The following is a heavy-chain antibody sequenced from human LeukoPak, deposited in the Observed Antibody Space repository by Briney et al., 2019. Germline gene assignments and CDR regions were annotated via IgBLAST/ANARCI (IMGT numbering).Heavy chain of an antibody. CDR1: GASISGGGYH. CDR3: ARAFRARYFDL. Sequence: SETLSLTCTVAGASISGGGYHWSWIRQPPGKGLEWIGIIYYSGSTYYNPSLKGRVTISVDTSKNQFSLKLSSVTAADTAVYYCARAFRARYFDLWGRGTLVTVSS. J-gene: IGHJ2*01. V-gene: IGHV4-39*01. CDR2: IYYSGST. D-gene: IGHD2/OR15-2a*01.